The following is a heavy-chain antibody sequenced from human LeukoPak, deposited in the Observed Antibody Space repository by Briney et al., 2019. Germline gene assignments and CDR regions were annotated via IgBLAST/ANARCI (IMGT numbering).Heavy chain of an antibody. J-gene: IGHJ4*02. Sequence: GGSLRLSCAASGFTFSDYFMSWIRQAPGRGLEWVSFIYSGGSTYYADSVRGRFIISRDNSKNTLYLQMNSLRAEDTAVYYCARRAGSYSHSYDYWGQGTLVTVSS. CDR3: ARRAGSYSHSYDY. D-gene: IGHD2-15*01. CDR1: GFTFSDYF. CDR2: IYSGGST. V-gene: IGHV3-53*01.